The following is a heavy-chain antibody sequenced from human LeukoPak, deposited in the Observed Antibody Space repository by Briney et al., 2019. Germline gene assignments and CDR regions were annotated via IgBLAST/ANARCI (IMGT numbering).Heavy chain of an antibody. CDR3: ARDIPLWGYFDY. Sequence: PGRSLRLSCAASGFTFSSYAMHWVRQAPGKGLEWVAVISYDGSNKYYADSVKGRFTISRDNSKNTLYLQMNSLRAEDTAVYYCARDIPLWGYFDYWGQGTLVTVSS. CDR1: GFTFSSYA. J-gene: IGHJ4*02. V-gene: IGHV3-30-3*01. D-gene: IGHD5-18*01. CDR2: ISYDGSNK.